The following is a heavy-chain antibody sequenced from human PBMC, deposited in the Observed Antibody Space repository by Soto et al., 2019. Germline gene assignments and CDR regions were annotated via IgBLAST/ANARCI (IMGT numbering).Heavy chain of an antibody. CDR2: VYYSGST. CDR1: GGSISSYY. CDR3: ARLGYCSGGSCYR. V-gene: IGHV4-59*08. J-gene: IGHJ4*02. Sequence: TSQTLSHTCTVSGGSISSYYWRRIRQTPRKGLEWIGYVYYSGSTNYNPSLKSRVTISVDTSKNQFSLKLSSVTAADTAVYYCARLGYCSGGSCYRWGQGTLVTVS. D-gene: IGHD2-15*01.